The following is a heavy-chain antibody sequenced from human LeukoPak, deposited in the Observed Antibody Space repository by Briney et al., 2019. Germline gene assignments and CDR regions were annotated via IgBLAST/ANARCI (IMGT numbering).Heavy chain of an antibody. V-gene: IGHV4-39*07. CDR2: IYYSGST. CDR1: GGSISSGTYY. CDR3: ARDSCTNGVCYTYFDY. J-gene: IGHJ4*02. Sequence: PSETLSLTCIVSGGSISSGTYYWGWIRQPPGKGLEWIGSIYYSGSTYYNPSLKSRVTISVDTSKNQFSLKLSSVTAADTAVYYCARDSCTNGVCYTYFDYWGQGTLVTVSS. D-gene: IGHD2-8*01.